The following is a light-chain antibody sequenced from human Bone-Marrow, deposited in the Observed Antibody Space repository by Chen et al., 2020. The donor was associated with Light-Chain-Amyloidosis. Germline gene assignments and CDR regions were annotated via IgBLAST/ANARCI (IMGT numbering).Light chain of an antibody. CDR3: QVWDRSSDRPV. V-gene: IGLV3-21*02. CDR1: NIGSTS. Sequence: SSVLTQPSSVSVAPGQTATIPCGGNNIGSTSVHWYQQTPGQAPLLVGYDDSDRPSGIPERLSGSNSGNTATLTISRVEAGDEADYYCQVWDRSSDRPVFGGGTKLTVL. J-gene: IGLJ3*02. CDR2: DDS.